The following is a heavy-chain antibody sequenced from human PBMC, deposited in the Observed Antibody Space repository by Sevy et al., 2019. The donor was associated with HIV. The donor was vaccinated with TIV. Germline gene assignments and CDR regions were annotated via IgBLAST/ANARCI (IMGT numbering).Heavy chain of an antibody. Sequence: GGSLRLSCAASGFTFSSYAMSWVRQAPGKGLEWVSAISGSGGSTYYADSVKGRFTISRDNSKNTLNLQMNSLRAEDTAVYYCAKARNVVVTVAVSWYFALWGRGTLVTVSS. CDR1: GFTFSSYA. CDR2: ISGSGGST. D-gene: IGHD2-21*02. CDR3: AKARNVVVTVAVSWYFAL. J-gene: IGHJ2*01. V-gene: IGHV3-23*01.